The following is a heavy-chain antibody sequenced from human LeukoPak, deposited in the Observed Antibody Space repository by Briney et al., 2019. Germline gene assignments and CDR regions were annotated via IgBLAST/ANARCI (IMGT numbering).Heavy chain of an antibody. J-gene: IGHJ4*02. CDR3: AKDQGIAVAGLFDY. D-gene: IGHD6-19*01. CDR2: IRYDGSNK. CDR1: GFTFSSYG. V-gene: IGHV3-30*02. Sequence: GGSLRLSCAASGFTFSSYGMHWVRQAPGKGLEWVAFIRYDGSNKYYADSVKGRFTISRDNSKNTLYLQMNSLRAEDTAVYYCAKDQGIAVAGLFDYWGQGTLVTVSS.